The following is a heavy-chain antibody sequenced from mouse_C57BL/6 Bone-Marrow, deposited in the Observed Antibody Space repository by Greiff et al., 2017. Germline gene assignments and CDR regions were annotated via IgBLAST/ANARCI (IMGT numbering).Heavy chain of an antibody. CDR2: ISDGGSYT. Sequence: EVKLVESGGGLVKPGGSLKLSCAASGFTFSSYAMPWVRQTPEKRLEWVATISDGGSYTYYPDNVKGRFTISRDNAKNNLYLQMSHLKSEDTAMYYCALSGFDDWGKGTTRTVSS. D-gene: IGHD3-1*01. V-gene: IGHV5-4*03. CDR1: GFTFSSYA. CDR3: ALSGFDD. J-gene: IGHJ2*01.